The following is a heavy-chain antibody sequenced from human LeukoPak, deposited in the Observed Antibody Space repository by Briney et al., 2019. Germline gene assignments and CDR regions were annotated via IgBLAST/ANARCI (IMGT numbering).Heavy chain of an antibody. V-gene: IGHV3-33*01. CDR3: ARDGVDYGDYGPRWFDP. CDR1: GFTFSSYG. J-gene: IGHJ5*02. CDR2: IWYDGSNK. Sequence: PGRSLRLSCAASGFTFSSYGMHWVRQTPGKGLEWLAVIWYDGSNKYYADSVKGRFTISGDNSKNTLYLQMNSLRAEDTAVYYCARDGVDYGDYGPRWFDPWGQGTLVTVSS. D-gene: IGHD4-17*01.